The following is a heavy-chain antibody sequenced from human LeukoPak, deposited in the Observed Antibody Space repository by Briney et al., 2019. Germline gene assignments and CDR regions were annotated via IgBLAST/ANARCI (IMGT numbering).Heavy chain of an antibody. CDR1: GFTFSDHY. CDR2: TRNKANSYTT. Sequence: GGSLRLSCAASGFTFSDHYMDWVRQAPGKGLEWVGRTRNKANSYTTEYAASVKSRFTISRDDSKNSLYLQMNSLKTEDTAVYYCARDRVTTLNWYFDLWGRGTLVTVSS. CDR3: ARDRVTTLNWYFDL. D-gene: IGHD4-17*01. J-gene: IGHJ2*01. V-gene: IGHV3-72*01.